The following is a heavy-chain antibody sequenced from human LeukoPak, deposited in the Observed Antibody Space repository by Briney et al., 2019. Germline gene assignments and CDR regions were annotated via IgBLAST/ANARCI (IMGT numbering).Heavy chain of an antibody. CDR2: IYYSGST. CDR3: ARLPFSGYSSSGGDYYYYYGMDV. Sequence: SETLSLTCTVSGGSISSYYWSWIRQPPGKGLEWIGYIYYSGSTNYNPSLKSRVTISVDTSKNQFSLKLSSVTAADTAVYYCARLPFSGYSSSGGDYYYYYGMDVWGQGITVTVSS. J-gene: IGHJ6*02. CDR1: GGSISSYY. V-gene: IGHV4-59*08. D-gene: IGHD6-13*01.